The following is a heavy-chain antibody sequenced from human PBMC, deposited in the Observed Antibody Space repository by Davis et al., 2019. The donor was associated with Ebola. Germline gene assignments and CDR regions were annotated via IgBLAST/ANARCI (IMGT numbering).Heavy chain of an antibody. CDR3: AQEYCSNSGSYCTVFDH. Sequence: PGGSLRLSCAASGFSFSIYGMHWVRQAPGKRLEWVAGISYHGNYISYVDSVKGRFTISRDNSDNTLYLQMNNLRGDDTAVYYCAQEYCSNSGSYCTVFDHWGQGTLVTVSS. CDR2: ISYHGNYI. J-gene: IGHJ4*02. V-gene: IGHV3-30*18. D-gene: IGHD3-10*01. CDR1: GFSFSIYG.